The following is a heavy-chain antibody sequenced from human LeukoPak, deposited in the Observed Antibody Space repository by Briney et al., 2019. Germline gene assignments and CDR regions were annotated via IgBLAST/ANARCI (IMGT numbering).Heavy chain of an antibody. J-gene: IGHJ4*02. Sequence: PSETLSLTCSVSGGSINSYFWSWIRQPPGKGLEWIGYIYYSGSTNYNPSLESRVTISVDTSKNQFSLKLSPVTASDTAVYYCARLPYSSGWYVYWGQGILVTVSS. CDR1: GGSINSYF. CDR2: IYYSGST. V-gene: IGHV4-59*01. CDR3: ARLPYSSGWYVY. D-gene: IGHD6-19*01.